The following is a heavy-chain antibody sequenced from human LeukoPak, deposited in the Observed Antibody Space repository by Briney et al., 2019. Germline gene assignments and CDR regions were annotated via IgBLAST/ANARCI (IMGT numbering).Heavy chain of an antibody. CDR2: INHSGST. D-gene: IGHD2-15*01. Sequence: SETLSLTCAVYGGSFSGYYWSWIRQPPGKGLEWIGEINHSGSTNYNPSLKSRVTISVDTSKNQFSLKLSSVTAADTAVYYCAKDSAVVAATLFDIWGQGTMVTVSS. CDR3: AKDSAVVAATLFDI. CDR1: GGSFSGYY. J-gene: IGHJ3*02. V-gene: IGHV4-34*01.